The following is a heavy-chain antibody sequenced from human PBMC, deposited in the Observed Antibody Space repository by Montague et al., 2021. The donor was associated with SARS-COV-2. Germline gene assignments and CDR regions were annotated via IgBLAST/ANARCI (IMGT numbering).Heavy chain of an antibody. V-gene: IGHV4-61*01. CDR1: GASIRSANSY. CDR3: ASRGYESLGYHDDFDD. D-gene: IGHD5-18*01. J-gene: IGHJ4*02. CDR2: ISYSGST. Sequence: SETLSLTCTVSGASIRSANSYWNWIRQPPGKGLEWIGYISYSGSTNYNPSLKSRVTISVDTSKNQLSLNVISATAADTAVYYCASRGYESLGYHDDFDDWGQGTMVTVSS.